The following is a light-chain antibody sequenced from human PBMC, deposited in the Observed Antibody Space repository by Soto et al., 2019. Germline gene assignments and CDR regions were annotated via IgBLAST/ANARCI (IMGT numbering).Light chain of an antibody. J-gene: IGKJ1*01. CDR1: QSVSSNF. V-gene: IGKV3-20*01. CDR3: QQYGSSPT. CDR2: GAS. Sequence: EIVLTQSPGTLSLSPGERATLSCRASQSVSSNFLAWYQRKPGQAPRLLIYGASSRATGVPDRFRGSVSGTDFTLTITRLEPEDFAVYYCQQYGSSPTFGQGTKVEI.